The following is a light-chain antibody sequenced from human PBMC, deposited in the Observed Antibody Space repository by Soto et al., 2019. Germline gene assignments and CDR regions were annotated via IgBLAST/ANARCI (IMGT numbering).Light chain of an antibody. V-gene: IGLV2-11*01. J-gene: IGLJ1*01. CDR1: SSDVGGYNY. CDR2: DVS. Sequence: QSVLTQPRSVSGSPGPSVTISCTGTSSDVGGYNYVSWYQEQPGKAPKLMIYDVSKRPSGVPDRFSGSKSGNTASLTISGLQAEDEADYYCCSYAGSYSYVFGTGTKVTVL. CDR3: CSYAGSYSYV.